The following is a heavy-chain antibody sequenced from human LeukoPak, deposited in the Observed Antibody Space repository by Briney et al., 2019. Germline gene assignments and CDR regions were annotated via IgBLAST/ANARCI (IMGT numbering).Heavy chain of an antibody. CDR3: ARARTDGYYFDY. Sequence: SVKVSCKASGGTFISYAISWVRQAPGQGLEWMGGIIPIFGTANYAQKFQGRVTITADESTSTAYMELSSLRSEDTAVYYCARARTDGYYFDYWGQGTLVTVSS. V-gene: IGHV1-69*13. D-gene: IGHD3/OR15-3a*01. CDR1: GGTFISYA. J-gene: IGHJ4*02. CDR2: IIPIFGTA.